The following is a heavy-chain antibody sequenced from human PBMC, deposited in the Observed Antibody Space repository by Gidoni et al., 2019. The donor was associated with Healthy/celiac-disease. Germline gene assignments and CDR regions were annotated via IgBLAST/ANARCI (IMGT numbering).Heavy chain of an antibody. D-gene: IGHD1-26*01. Sequence: QVQLQESGPGLVKPSQTLSLTCTVSGGSIRSGSYYWSWIRQPAGKGLEWIGRIYTSGSTNYNPSLKSRVTISVDTSKNQFSLKLSSVTAADTAVYYCARDIDGSWFDPWGQGTLVTVSS. CDR3: ARDIDGSWFDP. CDR1: GGSIRSGSYY. CDR2: IYTSGST. J-gene: IGHJ5*02. V-gene: IGHV4-61*02.